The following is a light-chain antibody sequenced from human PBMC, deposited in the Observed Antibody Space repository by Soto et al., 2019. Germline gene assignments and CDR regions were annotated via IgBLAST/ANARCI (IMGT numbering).Light chain of an antibody. V-gene: IGKV3-20*01. CDR3: PQYGSSPRT. CDR2: GAS. CDR1: QSVSNNY. Sequence: IVLTQSTGTLSLSPGERATLSCRASQSVSNNYLAWYQQKPGQAPRLLIYGASNRATGIPDRFSGSGSGADFTLTISRLEPEDFAVYYCPQYGSSPRTFGQGTKVDIK. J-gene: IGKJ1*01.